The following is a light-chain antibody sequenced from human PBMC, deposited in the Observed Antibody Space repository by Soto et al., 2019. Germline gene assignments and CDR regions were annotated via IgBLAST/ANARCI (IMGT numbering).Light chain of an antibody. Sequence: QSALTQPASASGSPGQSITISCTGSSSDVGGYNYVSWYQQYPGKAPSLMIYEVSNRPSGVPDRFSGSKSGNTASLTISGLQAEDEADYYCSSYAGSYIYVFGTGTKVTVL. CDR1: SSDVGGYNY. J-gene: IGLJ1*01. CDR3: SSYAGSYIYV. V-gene: IGLV2-14*01. CDR2: EVS.